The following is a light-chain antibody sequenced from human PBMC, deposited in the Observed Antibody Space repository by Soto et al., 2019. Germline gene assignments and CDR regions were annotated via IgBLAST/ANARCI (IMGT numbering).Light chain of an antibody. CDR3: QELTDSPYT. CDR1: RGIGTY. CDR2: AAS. V-gene: IGKV1-9*01. Sequence: DIQLTQSPSFLSASVGDMVTLTCRASRGIGTYLAWLQQKPGKGPKVLIYAASTLQNGVPSRFSGSGSGSEFTLTITSLQPEDVATYFCQELTDSPYTFGQGTKLEI. J-gene: IGKJ2*01.